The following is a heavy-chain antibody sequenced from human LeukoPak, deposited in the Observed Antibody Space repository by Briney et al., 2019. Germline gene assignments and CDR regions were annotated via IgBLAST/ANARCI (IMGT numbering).Heavy chain of an antibody. CDR3: ARDQAAYSIYYFDY. Sequence: SKTLSLTCTVSGGSISSYYWSWIRQPAGKGLEWIGRIYTSGSTNYNPSLKSRVTISVDTSKNQFSLKLSSVTAADTAVYYCARDQAAYSIYYFDYWGQGTLVTVSS. V-gene: IGHV4-4*07. CDR1: GGSISSYY. D-gene: IGHD2-15*01. CDR2: IYTSGST. J-gene: IGHJ4*02.